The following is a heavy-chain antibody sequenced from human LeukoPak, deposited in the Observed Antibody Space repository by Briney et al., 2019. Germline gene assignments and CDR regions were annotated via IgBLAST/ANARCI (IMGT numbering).Heavy chain of an antibody. V-gene: IGHV3-21*01. J-gene: IGHJ4*02. CDR3: ARLPGMAVAGTGPYFDY. Sequence: GSLRLSCAASGFTFSSYSMNWVRQAPGKGLEWVSSISSSSSYIYYADSVKGRFTISRDNAKNSLYLQMNSLRAEDTAVYYCARLPGMAVAGTGPYFDYWGQGTLVTVSP. CDR2: ISSSSSYI. CDR1: GFTFSSYS. D-gene: IGHD6-19*01.